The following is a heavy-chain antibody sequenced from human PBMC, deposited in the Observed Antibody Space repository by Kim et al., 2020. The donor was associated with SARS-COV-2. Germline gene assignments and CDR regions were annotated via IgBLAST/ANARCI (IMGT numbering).Heavy chain of an antibody. CDR3: RGHDQSKWSIDY. J-gene: IGHJ4*02. CDR2: ISGDGRTT. CDR1: EFSFSSKW. V-gene: IGHV3-74*01. Sequence: GGSLRLSCAASEFSFSSKWMHWVRQAPGQGLMWVARISGDGRTTTYADSVKGRFTISRDNSKNVLYLDMKNLEVGDSAVYYCRGHDQSKWSIDYWGRGTLITVSS. D-gene: IGHD2-8*01.